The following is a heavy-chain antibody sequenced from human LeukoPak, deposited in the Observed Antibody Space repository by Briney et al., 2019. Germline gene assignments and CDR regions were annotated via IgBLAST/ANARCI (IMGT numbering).Heavy chain of an antibody. J-gene: IGHJ5*02. CDR2: IYYSGST. D-gene: IGHD3-22*01. CDR3: ARQKVILDWFDP. V-gene: IGHV4-59*08. CDR1: GGSISSYY. Sequence: PSETLSLTCTVSGGSISSYYWSWIRQPPGKGLEWIGYIYYSGSTNYNPSLKSRVTISVDTSKNQFSLKLSSVTAADTAVYYCARQKVILDWFDPWGQGTLVTVSS.